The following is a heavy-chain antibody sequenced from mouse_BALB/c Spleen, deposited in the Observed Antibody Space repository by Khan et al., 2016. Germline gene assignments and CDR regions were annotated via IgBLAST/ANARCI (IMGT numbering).Heavy chain of an antibody. CDR3: ARDYGSSYDY. D-gene: IGHD1-1*01. CDR1: GYTFTDYA. CDR2: INTYYGDA. V-gene: IGHV1S137*01. J-gene: IGHJ2*01. Sequence: QVQLQQSGAELVRPGVSVKISCKGSGYTFTDYAMHWVKQSHTKSLEWIGVINTYYGDANYNQKVKGKATMTVDKPYSTAYLELARLTSEDSAIYHYARDYGSSYDYWGQGTTLTVSS.